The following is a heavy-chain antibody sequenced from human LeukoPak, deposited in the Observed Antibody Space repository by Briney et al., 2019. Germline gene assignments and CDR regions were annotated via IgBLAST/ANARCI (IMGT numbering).Heavy chain of an antibody. CDR2: TSSADTT. J-gene: IGHJ3*02. CDR3: AGDPVQWPRKGAFDI. Sequence: GGSLRLSCAASGFTVSSNYMSWVRQAPGKGLEWVSVTSSADTTYYADSVKGRFTISRDNSKNTVYLQMNSLRAEDTAMYYCAGDPVQWPRKGAFDIWGQGTMVTVSS. CDR1: GFTVSSNY. V-gene: IGHV3-53*01. D-gene: IGHD6-19*01.